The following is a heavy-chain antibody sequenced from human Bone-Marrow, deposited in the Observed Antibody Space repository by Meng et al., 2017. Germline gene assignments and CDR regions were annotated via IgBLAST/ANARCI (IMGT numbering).Heavy chain of an antibody. Sequence: GGSLRLSCAASGFTFDDYAMYWVRQAPGKGLEWVSLINWNGADIYYADSVKGRFTISRDNTKNSLYLQMTSLRPEHTALYYCAKAKNYYNIDVWGQGTTVTVSS. J-gene: IGHJ6*02. CDR2: INWNGADI. CDR1: GFTFDDYA. CDR3: AKAKNYYNIDV. V-gene: IGHV3-43D*04.